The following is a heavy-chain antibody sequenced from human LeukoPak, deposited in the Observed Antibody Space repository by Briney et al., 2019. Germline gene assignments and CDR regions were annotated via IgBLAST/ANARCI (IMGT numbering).Heavy chain of an antibody. D-gene: IGHD3-22*01. Sequence: ASVKVSCKASGYTFTGYYMHWVRQAPGQGLEWMGWINPNSGGTNYAQKFQGRVTMTRDTSISTAYMELSRLRSDDTAVYYCARRDYYDSSVYGFDPWGKGTLVTVS. CDR3: ARRDYYDSSVYGFDP. CDR1: GYTFTGYY. CDR2: INPNSGGT. J-gene: IGHJ5*02. V-gene: IGHV1-2*02.